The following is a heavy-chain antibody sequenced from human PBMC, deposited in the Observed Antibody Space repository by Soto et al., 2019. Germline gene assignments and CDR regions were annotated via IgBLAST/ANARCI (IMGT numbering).Heavy chain of an antibody. Sequence: PWGSLRLSCAASGFTFSSYGMHWVRQAPGKGLEWVAVISYDGSNKYYADSVKGRFTISRDNSKNTLYLQMNSLRAEDTAVYYCAKEARITMIVVVWDYYYGMDVWGQGTTVTVSS. J-gene: IGHJ6*02. CDR1: GFTFSSYG. CDR3: AKEARITMIVVVWDYYYGMDV. CDR2: ISYDGSNK. D-gene: IGHD3-22*01. V-gene: IGHV3-30*18.